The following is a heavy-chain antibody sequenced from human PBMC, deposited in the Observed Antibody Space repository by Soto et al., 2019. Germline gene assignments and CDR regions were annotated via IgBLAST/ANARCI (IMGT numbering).Heavy chain of an antibody. CDR3: ARDPGGDYALDY. CDR2: IWYDGSNK. D-gene: IGHD4-17*01. J-gene: IGHJ4*02. Sequence: PGGSLRLSCAASGFTFSSYGMHWVRQAPGKGLEWVAVIWYDGSNKYYADSVKGRFTISRDNSKNTLYLQMNSLRAEDTAVYYCARDPGGDYALDYWGQGTLVTVSS. CDR1: GFTFSSYG. V-gene: IGHV3-33*01.